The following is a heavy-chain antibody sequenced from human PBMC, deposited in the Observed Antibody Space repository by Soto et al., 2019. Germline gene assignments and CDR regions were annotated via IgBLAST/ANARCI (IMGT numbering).Heavy chain of an antibody. CDR1: GFTFSRHA. Sequence: PGGSLRLSCAASGFTFSRHALSWVRRAPGKGLEWVSAISAGGGTTYYAGSVKGRFTISRDNSKNTLFLQMKSLRADDTAVYYCAKGSLDYSDSGTYLPFDYWGQGTPVTVSS. J-gene: IGHJ4*02. CDR3: AKGSLDYSDSGTYLPFDY. V-gene: IGHV3-23*01. D-gene: IGHD3-22*01. CDR2: ISAGGGTT.